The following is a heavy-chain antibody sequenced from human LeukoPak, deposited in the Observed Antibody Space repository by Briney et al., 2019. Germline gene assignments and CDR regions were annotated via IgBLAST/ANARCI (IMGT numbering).Heavy chain of an antibody. CDR1: GGSISSYY. Sequence: SETLSLTCTVSGGSISSYYWSWIRQPPGKGLEWIGYIYYSGSTNYNPSLKSRVTISVDTPKNQFSLKLSSVTAADTAVYYCARSGYDPNWFGPWGQGTLVTVSS. CDR2: IYYSGST. V-gene: IGHV4-59*08. J-gene: IGHJ5*02. D-gene: IGHD5-12*01. CDR3: ARSGYDPNWFGP.